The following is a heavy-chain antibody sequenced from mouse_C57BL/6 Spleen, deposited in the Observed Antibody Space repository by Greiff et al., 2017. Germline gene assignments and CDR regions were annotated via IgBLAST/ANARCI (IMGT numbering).Heavy chain of an antibody. CDR2: ISDGGSYT. Sequence: EVKLEESGGGLVKPGGSLKLSCAASGFTFSSYAMSWVRQTPEKRLEWVATISDGGSYTYYPDNVKGRFPISRDNAKNNLYLQMSHLKSEDTAMYYCARGGITTVVYWYFDVWGTGTTVTVSS. CDR3: ARGGITTVVYWYFDV. CDR1: GFTFSSYA. V-gene: IGHV5-4*03. J-gene: IGHJ1*03. D-gene: IGHD1-1*01.